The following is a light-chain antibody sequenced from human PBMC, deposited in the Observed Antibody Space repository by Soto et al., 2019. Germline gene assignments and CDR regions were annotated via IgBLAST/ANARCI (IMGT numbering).Light chain of an antibody. J-gene: IGLJ3*02. CDR1: SGSIASDY. CDR3: QSYHSTMGV. CDR2: EDN. V-gene: IGLV6-57*04. Sequence: NFMLTQPHSVSGSPGNTVTISCSRSSGSIASDYVQWYQQRPGRAPITLIYEDNERPSGVPDRFSGSIDSSSNSASLTISGLRAEDEADYFCQSYHSTMGVFGGGTKLTVL.